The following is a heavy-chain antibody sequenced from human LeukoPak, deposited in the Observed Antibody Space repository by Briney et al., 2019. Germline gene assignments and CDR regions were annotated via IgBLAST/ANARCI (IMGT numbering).Heavy chain of an antibody. D-gene: IGHD3/OR15-3a*01. V-gene: IGHV3-23*01. Sequence: GGSLRLSCAASGFTFRSYAMSWVRQAPGKGLEWVSSISGSGGTTYYADSVKGRFIISRDNSKNALSLQLNSLRPEDTALYYCAKHFCTGLDCSLFDSWGQGTLVTVSS. J-gene: IGHJ4*02. CDR3: AKHFCTGLDCSLFDS. CDR2: ISGSGGTT. CDR1: GFTFRSYA.